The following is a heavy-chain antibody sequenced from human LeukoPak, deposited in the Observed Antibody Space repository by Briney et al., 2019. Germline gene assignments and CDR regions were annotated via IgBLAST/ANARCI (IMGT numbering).Heavy chain of an antibody. CDR2: IYPGDSDT. V-gene: IGHV5-51*01. J-gene: IGHJ3*02. CDR3: ARGSDSGYDSDAFDI. Sequence: GESLKISCKGSGYSFTSYWVGWVRPMPGKGLEWMGIIYPGDSDTRYSPSFQGQVTISADKSISTAYLQWSSLKASDTAMYYCARGSDSGYDSDAFDIWGQGTMVTVSS. D-gene: IGHD5-12*01. CDR1: GYSFTSYW.